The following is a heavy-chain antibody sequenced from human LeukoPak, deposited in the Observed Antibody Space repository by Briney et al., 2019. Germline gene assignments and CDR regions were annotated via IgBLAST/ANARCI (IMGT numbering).Heavy chain of an antibody. D-gene: IGHD3-3*01. CDR2: IKQDGSEK. V-gene: IGHV3-7*01. Sequence: GGSLRLSCAASGFTFSSYWMSWVRQAPGKGLEWVANIKQDGSEKYYVDSVKGRFTISRDNAKNSLYLQMNSLRAEDTAVYYCARATTALYDFWSGYLADAFDIWGQGTMVTVSS. J-gene: IGHJ3*02. CDR3: ARATTALYDFWSGYLADAFDI. CDR1: GFTFSSYW.